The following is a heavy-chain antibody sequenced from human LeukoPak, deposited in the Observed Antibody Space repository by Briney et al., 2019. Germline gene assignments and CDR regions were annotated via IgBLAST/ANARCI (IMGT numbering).Heavy chain of an antibody. Sequence: SQTLSLTCAISGDSVSSNSVTWNWIRQSPSRGLEWLGRTYYRSTWYNDYAVSVRGRITVNPDTSKNQFSLHLNSVTPEDTAVYYCAGRLTQYDCFDPWGQGILVTVSS. CDR2: TYYRSTWYN. CDR3: AGRLTQYDCFDP. J-gene: IGHJ5*02. D-gene: IGHD2-2*01. CDR1: GDSVSSNSVT. V-gene: IGHV6-1*01.